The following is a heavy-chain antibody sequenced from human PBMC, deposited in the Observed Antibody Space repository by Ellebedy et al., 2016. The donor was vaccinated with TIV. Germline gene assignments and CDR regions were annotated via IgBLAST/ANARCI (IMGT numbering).Heavy chain of an antibody. V-gene: IGHV4-39*01. D-gene: IGHD6-19*01. CDR2: IYYSGST. Sequence: MPSETLSLTCTVSGGSISSSSYYWGWIRQPPGKGLEWIGKIYYSGSTYYNPSLKSLVTISLDTSKNQFSLKLSSGTAADTAVYYCARESSGWYNSVYYYYYGMDVWGQGTTVTVS. J-gene: IGHJ6*02. CDR1: GGSISSSSYY. CDR3: ARESSGWYNSVYYYYYGMDV.